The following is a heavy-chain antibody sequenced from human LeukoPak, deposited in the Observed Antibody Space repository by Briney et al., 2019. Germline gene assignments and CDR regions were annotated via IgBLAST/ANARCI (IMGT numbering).Heavy chain of an antibody. V-gene: IGHV3-30*18. D-gene: IGHD4-17*01. CDR1: GFTFSSYG. J-gene: IGHJ4*02. CDR3: EKDDPVTTGAFDY. CDR2: ISYDGSNK. Sequence: GGSLRLSCAASGFTFSSYGMHWVRQAPGKGLEWVAVISYDGSNKYYADSVKGRFTISRDNSKNTLYLQMNSLRAEDTAVYYCEKDDPVTTGAFDYWGQGTLVTVSS.